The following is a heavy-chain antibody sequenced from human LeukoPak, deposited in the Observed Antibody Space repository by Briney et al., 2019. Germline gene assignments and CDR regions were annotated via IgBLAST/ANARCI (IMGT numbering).Heavy chain of an antibody. V-gene: IGHV1-69*05. CDR2: IIPIFGTA. D-gene: IGHD3-22*01. Sequence: SVKVSCKASGGTFSSYAISWVRQAPGQGLEWMGGIIPIFGTANYAQKFQGRVTITTDESTSTAYMELRSLRSDDTAVYYCARAFYYDSSGYYDYWGQGTLVTVSS. CDR1: GGTFSSYA. J-gene: IGHJ4*02. CDR3: ARAFYYDSSGYYDY.